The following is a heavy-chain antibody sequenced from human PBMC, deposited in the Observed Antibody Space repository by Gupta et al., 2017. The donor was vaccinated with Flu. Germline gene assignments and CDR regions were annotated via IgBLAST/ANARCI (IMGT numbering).Heavy chain of an antibody. D-gene: IGHD3-10*01. CDR2: LKSEADGGTA. Sequence: EGQLVESGGGLVEPGGSLRLPCAASGFSFSYAYMNWVRQAPGKGLEWVGGLKSEADGGTADYAAPVKGRFTISRDDSKNTLWLQMNSLRTEDTAVYYCTTDSSGGITFDIWGQGTPVTVSA. CDR1: GFSFSYAY. J-gene: IGHJ3*02. V-gene: IGHV3-15*01. CDR3: TTDSSGGITFDI.